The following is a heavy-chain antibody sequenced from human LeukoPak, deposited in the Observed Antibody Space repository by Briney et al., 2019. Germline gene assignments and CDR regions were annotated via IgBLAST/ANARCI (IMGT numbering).Heavy chain of an antibody. CDR3: ARGSHCGGDCYSLFES. D-gene: IGHD2-21*02. V-gene: IGHV3-23*01. CDR2: ISGSGGAT. Sequence: GGSLRLSCAASGVSFSSYTMMWVRQAPGKGLEWVSAISGSGGATNYADSVKGQFTISRDNAKNTLYLQMDSLRVEDTAVYYCARGSHCGGDCYSLFESWGQGTLATVSS. J-gene: IGHJ1*01. CDR1: GVSFSSYT.